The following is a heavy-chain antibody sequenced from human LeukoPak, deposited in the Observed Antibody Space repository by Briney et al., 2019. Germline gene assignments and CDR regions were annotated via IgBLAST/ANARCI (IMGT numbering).Heavy chain of an antibody. D-gene: IGHD6-6*01. CDR1: GYTFTSYG. J-gene: IGHJ5*02. Sequence: ASVKVSCKASGYTFTSYGISWVRQAPGQGLEWMGWISAYNGNTNYAQKFQGRVTMTRDTSTSTVYMELSSLRSEDTAVYYCARGCVIAADEGSWFDPWGQGTLVTVSS. V-gene: IGHV1-18*01. CDR2: ISAYNGNT. CDR3: ARGCVIAADEGSWFDP.